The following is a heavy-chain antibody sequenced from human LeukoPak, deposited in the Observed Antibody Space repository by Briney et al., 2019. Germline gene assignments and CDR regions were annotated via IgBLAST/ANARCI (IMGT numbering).Heavy chain of an antibody. D-gene: IGHD3-22*01. Sequence: QPGGSLRLSCAASGVTFSIYAMSWVRQAPGKGLEWVSAISGSGGTAYYADSVKGRFTISRDNSKNTLYLQMNSLRAEDTAVYYCAKKGYYDGSGYYMYYFDHWGQGTLVTVSS. CDR3: AKKGYYDGSGYYMYYFDH. CDR2: ISGSGGTA. V-gene: IGHV3-23*01. CDR1: GVTFSIYA. J-gene: IGHJ4*02.